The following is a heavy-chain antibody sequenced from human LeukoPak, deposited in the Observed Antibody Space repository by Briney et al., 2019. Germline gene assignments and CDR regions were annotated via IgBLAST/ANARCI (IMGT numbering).Heavy chain of an antibody. CDR3: ARTKWYYYGSGSYYFDY. CDR1: GGSFSGYY. D-gene: IGHD3-10*01. Sequence: SETLSLTCAVYGGSFSGYYWSWIRQPPGKGLEWIGEINYSGSTNYNPSLKSRVTISVDTSKNQFSMKLSSVTAADTAVYYCARTKWYYYGSGSYYFDYWGQGTLVTVSS. J-gene: IGHJ4*02. V-gene: IGHV4-34*09. CDR2: INYSGST.